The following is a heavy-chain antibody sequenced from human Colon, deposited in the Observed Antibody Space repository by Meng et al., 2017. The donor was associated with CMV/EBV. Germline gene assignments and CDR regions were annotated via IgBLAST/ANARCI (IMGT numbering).Heavy chain of an antibody. CDR3: ARYYNAHLGAYYFDY. CDR1: GFTFSSYA. CDR2: ISYDGSNK. D-gene: IGHD3-10*01. V-gene: IGHV3-30-3*01. J-gene: IGHJ4*02. Sequence: GGSLRLSCAASGFTFSSYAMHWVRQAPGKGLEWVAVISYDGSNKYYADSVKGRFTISRDNSKNTLYLQMNSLRAEDTAVYYCARYYNAHLGAYYFDYWGQGTLVTVSS.